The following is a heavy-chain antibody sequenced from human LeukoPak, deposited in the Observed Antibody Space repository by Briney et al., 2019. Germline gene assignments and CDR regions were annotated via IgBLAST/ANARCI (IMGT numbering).Heavy chain of an antibody. CDR3: AGEPHYTTFFQTSDY. D-gene: IGHD3-3*01. Sequence: PSETLSLTCAVYGGSFSGYYWSWIRQPPGKGLGWIGEINRSGSTNYNPSLKSRVTISVDTSKNQFSLKLSSVTAADTAVYYCAGEPHYTTFFQTSDYWGQGTLVTVSS. CDR1: GGSFSGYY. J-gene: IGHJ4*02. CDR2: INRSGST. V-gene: IGHV4-34*01.